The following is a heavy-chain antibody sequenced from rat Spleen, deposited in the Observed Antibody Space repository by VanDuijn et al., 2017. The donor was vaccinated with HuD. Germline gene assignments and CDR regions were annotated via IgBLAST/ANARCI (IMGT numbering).Heavy chain of an antibody. CDR1: GFSLTSYN. J-gene: IGHJ2*01. CDR2: MRYNGDT. D-gene: IGHD1-1*01. CDR3: TRGGDYYRYFDY. Sequence: QVQLKESGPGLVQPSQTLSLTCTVSGFSLTSYNVPWVRQPPGKGLEWMGRMRYNGDTSYNSALKSRLSISRDTSKNQIFLKMNSLQTDDTGPYYCTRGGDYYRYFDYWGQGVMVTVSS. V-gene: IGHV2-63*01.